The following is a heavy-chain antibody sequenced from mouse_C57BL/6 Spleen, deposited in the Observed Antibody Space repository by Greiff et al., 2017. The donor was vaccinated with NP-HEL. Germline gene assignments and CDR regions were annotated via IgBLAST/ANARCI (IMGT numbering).Heavy chain of an antibody. J-gene: IGHJ3*01. CDR1: GYTFTSYG. V-gene: IGHV1-81*01. CDR2: IYPRSGNT. CDR3: ARSDSSGFAWFAY. D-gene: IGHD3-2*02. Sequence: QVQLQQSGAELARPGASVKLSCKASGYTFTSYGISWVKQRTGQGLEWIGEIYPRSGNTYYNEKFKGKATLTADKSSSTAYMELRSLTSEDSAVYFCARSDSSGFAWFAYWGQGTLVTVSA.